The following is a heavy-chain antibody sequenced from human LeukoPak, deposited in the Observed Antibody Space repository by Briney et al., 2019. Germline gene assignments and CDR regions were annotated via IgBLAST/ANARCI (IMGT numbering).Heavy chain of an antibody. D-gene: IGHD6-13*01. CDR1: GFTFSSYA. J-gene: IGHJ4*02. CDR3: AKDHGSSDWYYFDY. V-gene: IGHV3-30*02. Sequence: GGSLRLSCAASGFTFSSYAMHWVRQAPGKGLEWVAFIHYDGSNNYYADSVKGRFTISRDNSKNTLYLQMNTRRADDTAVYYCAKDHGSSDWYYFDYWGQGTLVTVPS. CDR2: IHYDGSNN.